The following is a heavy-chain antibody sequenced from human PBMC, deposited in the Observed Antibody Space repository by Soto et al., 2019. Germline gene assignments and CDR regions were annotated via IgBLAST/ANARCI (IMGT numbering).Heavy chain of an antibody. Sequence: GGSLRLSCAASGFTFDDYAMHWVRQAPGKGLEWVSGISWNSGSIGYADSVKGRFTISRDNAKNSLYLQMNSLRAEDTALYYCAKDRSFAAGTAYYFDYWGQGTLVTVSS. CDR1: GFTFDDYA. CDR3: AKDRSFAAGTAYYFDY. V-gene: IGHV3-9*01. CDR2: ISWNSGSI. D-gene: IGHD6-13*01. J-gene: IGHJ4*02.